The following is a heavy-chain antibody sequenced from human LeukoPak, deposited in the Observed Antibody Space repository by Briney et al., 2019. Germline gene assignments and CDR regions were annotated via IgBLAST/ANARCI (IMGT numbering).Heavy chain of an antibody. CDR2: INPSGGST. CDR1: GYTFTGYY. D-gene: IGHD3-16*01. CDR3: ARDRLRLGDPYYFDY. Sequence: ASVKVSCKASGYTFTGYYMHWVRQAPGQGLEWMGIINPSGGSTSYAQKFQGRVTMTRDMSTSTVYMELSSLRSEDTAVYYCARDRLRLGDPYYFDYWGQGTLVTVSS. J-gene: IGHJ4*02. V-gene: IGHV1-46*01.